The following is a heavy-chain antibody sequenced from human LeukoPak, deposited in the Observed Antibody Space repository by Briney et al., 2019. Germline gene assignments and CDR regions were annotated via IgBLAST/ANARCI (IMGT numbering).Heavy chain of an antibody. CDR2: INSDGSST. Sequence: QAGGSLRLSCAAAGFTFSSYWMDWVRHAPGKGRVWVSRINSDGSSTSYADSVKGRFTISRDNAKNTLYLQMNSLRAEDTAVYYCARAVGAMNYWGQGTLVTVSS. CDR3: ARAVGAMNY. CDR1: GFTFSSYW. V-gene: IGHV3-74*01. J-gene: IGHJ4*02. D-gene: IGHD1-26*01.